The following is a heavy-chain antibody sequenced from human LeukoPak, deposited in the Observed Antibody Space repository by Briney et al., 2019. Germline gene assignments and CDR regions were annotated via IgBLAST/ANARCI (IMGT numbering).Heavy chain of an antibody. Sequence: PGGSLRLSCTASGFTFSSYAMSWVRQAPGKGLEWVSGISGSGGRTYYADPVKGRFTISRDNSKNTLFLQMNSLRAEDTAIYYCARDYLDYQSTGSYNVDWGQGTLVTVSS. CDR1: GFTFSSYA. CDR2: ISGSGGRT. V-gene: IGHV3-23*01. CDR3: ARDYLDYQSTGSYNVD. D-gene: IGHD3-22*01. J-gene: IGHJ4*02.